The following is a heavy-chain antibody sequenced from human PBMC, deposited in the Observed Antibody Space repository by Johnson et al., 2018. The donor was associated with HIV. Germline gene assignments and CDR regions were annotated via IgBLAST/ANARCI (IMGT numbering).Heavy chain of an antibody. D-gene: IGHD2-15*01. V-gene: IGHV3-30-3*01. J-gene: IGHJ3*02. CDR2: ISYDGSNK. CDR1: GFTFSSYA. CDR3: TTVGGHDALDI. Sequence: QVQLVESGGGLVQPGRSLRLSCAASGFTFSSYAMHWVRQAPGNGLEWVAVISYDGSNKYYADSVKGRFTISRDNSKNTLYLQMNSLKTEDTAVYYCTTVGGHDALDIWGQGTMVTVSS.